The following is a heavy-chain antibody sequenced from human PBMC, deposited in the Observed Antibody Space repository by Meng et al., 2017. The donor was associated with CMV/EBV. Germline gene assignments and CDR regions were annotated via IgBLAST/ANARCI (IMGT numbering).Heavy chain of an antibody. V-gene: IGHV3-69-1*02. CDR2: ISSSSTI. Sequence: GESLKISCAASGFTFSDYCMNWVRQAPGKGLEWVSSISSSSTIYYAESVKGRFTISRDNAKNSLYLQMNTLRAEDTAVDYCARGGKGVWGQGTTVTVSS. J-gene: IGHJ6*02. CDR3: ARGGKGV. CDR1: GFTFSDYC.